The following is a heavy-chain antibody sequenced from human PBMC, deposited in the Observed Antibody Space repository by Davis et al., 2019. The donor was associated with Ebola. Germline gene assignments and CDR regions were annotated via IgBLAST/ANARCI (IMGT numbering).Heavy chain of an antibody. CDR2: IIPIFGTA. CDR1: GGTFSSYA. Sequence: SVKVSCKASGGTFSSYAVNWVRQAPGQGLEWMGGIIPIFGTANYAQKFQGRVTMTTDTSTSTAYMELRSLRSDDTAVYYCARDQWGGSYFYWGQGTLVTVSS. V-gene: IGHV1-69*05. D-gene: IGHD1-26*01. J-gene: IGHJ4*02. CDR3: ARDQWGGSYFY.